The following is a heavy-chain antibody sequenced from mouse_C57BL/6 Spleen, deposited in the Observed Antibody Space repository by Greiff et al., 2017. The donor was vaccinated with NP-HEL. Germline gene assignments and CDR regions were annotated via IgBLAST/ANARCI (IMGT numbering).Heavy chain of an antibody. D-gene: IGHD1-1*01. CDR2: ISDGGSYT. Sequence: EVTVVESGGGLVKPGGSLKLSCAASGFTFSRYALSWVRQTPEKRLEWVATISDGGSYTYYPDNVKGRFTISRDNAKNNLYLQMSQLKSEDTAMYYCARGGEITTVVARGFAYWGQGTLVTVSA. CDR1: GFTFSRYA. CDR3: ARGGEITTVVARGFAY. J-gene: IGHJ3*01. V-gene: IGHV5-4*03.